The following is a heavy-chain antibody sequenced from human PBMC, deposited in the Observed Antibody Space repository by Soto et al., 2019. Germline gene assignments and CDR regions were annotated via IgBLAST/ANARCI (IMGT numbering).Heavy chain of an antibody. CDR1: GFTFSSYG. V-gene: IGHV3-33*01. CDR3: ARDRSVPAIYYYYGMDV. D-gene: IGHD2-2*01. CDR2: IWYDGSNK. J-gene: IGHJ6*02. Sequence: GGSLRLSCAASGFTFSSYGMHWVRQAPGKGLEWVAVIWYDGSNKYYADSVKGRFTISRDNSKNTLYLQMNSLRAEDTAVYYCARDRSVPAIYYYYGMDVWGQGTTVTVSS.